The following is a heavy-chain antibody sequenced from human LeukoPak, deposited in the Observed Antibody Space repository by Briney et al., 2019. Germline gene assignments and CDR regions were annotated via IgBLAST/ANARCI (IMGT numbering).Heavy chain of an antibody. CDR3: ARGRRYYITSPLDY. V-gene: IGHV1-18*01. J-gene: IGHJ4*02. CDR2: ISAYNGNT. D-gene: IGHD3-16*01. Sequence: ASVKVSCKASGYTFTSYGISWVRQAPGQGLEWMGWISAYNGNTNYAQKLQGRVTITTDTSTSTAYMELRSLRSDDTAVYYCARGRRYYITSPLDYWGQGTLVTVSS. CDR1: GYTFTSYG.